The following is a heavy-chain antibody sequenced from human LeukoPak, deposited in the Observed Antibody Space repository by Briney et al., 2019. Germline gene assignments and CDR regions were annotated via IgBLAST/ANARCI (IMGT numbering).Heavy chain of an antibody. Sequence: ASVKVSCKASGYTFTSYAMNWVRQAPGQGLEWMGWINTNTGNPTYAQGFTGRFVFSLDTSVSTAYLQISSLKAEDTAVYYCAIYSYCSGGSCYSDWFDPWGQGTLVTVSS. D-gene: IGHD2-15*01. CDR1: GYTFTSYA. J-gene: IGHJ5*02. V-gene: IGHV7-4-1*02. CDR3: AIYSYCSGGSCYSDWFDP. CDR2: INTNTGNP.